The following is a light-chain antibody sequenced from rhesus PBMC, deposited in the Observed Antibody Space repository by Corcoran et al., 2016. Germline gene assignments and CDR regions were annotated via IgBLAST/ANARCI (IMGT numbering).Light chain of an antibody. Sequence: DIQMTQSPSSLSASVGDRITITCRASQDISTFLSWYQQRPGKPPKRLIYTASILQSGVPSRFSGSGSGTDFTLTIHSLQPEDSTTYYCLQTYTTPFTFGPGTKLDIK. CDR1: QDISTF. V-gene: IGKV1-36*02. J-gene: IGKJ3*01. CDR3: LQTYTTPFT. CDR2: TAS.